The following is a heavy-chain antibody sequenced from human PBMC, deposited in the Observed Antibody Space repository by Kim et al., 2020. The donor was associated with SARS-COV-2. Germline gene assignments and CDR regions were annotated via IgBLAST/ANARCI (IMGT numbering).Heavy chain of an antibody. CDR1: GYSFSNYW. V-gene: IGHV5-51*01. CDR3: ARPRWGGSDRHGFDI. CDR2: IYPSDSTT. D-gene: IGHD1-26*01. J-gene: IGHJ3*02. Sequence: GESLKISCKGSGYSFSNYWVGWVRQMPGKGLEWMGNIYPSDSTTRYSPSFQGQVTISADKSISTAYLQWSSLEASDTAMYYCARPRWGGSDRHGFDIWGQGTMVTVSS.